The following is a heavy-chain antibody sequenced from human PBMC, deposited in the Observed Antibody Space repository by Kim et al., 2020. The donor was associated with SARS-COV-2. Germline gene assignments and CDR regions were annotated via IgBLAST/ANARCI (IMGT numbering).Heavy chain of an antibody. CDR2: IYYSGST. J-gene: IGHJ5*02. CDR3: ARSNRGYYDYDVRGDWFDP. V-gene: IGHV4-31*03. D-gene: IGHD3-16*01. CDR1: GGSITSGGYY. Sequence: SETLSLTCTVSGGSITSGGYYWSWIRQHPGKGLEWIGNIYYSGSTYYNPSLKSRVTISVDTSKNQFSLKLSSMTAADTAVYYCARSNRGYYDYDVRGDWFDPWGQGTLVTVSS.